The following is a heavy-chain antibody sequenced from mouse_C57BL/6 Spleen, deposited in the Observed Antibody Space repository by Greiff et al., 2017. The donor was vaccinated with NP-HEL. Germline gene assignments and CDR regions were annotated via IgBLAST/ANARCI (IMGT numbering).Heavy chain of an antibody. V-gene: IGHV1-22*01. CDR2: INPNNGGT. D-gene: IGHD1-1*01. Sequence: EVQLQQSGPELVKPGASVKMSCKASGYTFTDYNMHWVKQSHGKSLEWIGYINPNNGGTSYNQKFKGKATLTVNKSSSTAYMELRSLTSEDSAVYYCARSGDYYYGSRGYVDVWGTGTTVTVSS. CDR1: GYTFTDYN. J-gene: IGHJ1*03. CDR3: ARSGDYYYGSRGYVDV.